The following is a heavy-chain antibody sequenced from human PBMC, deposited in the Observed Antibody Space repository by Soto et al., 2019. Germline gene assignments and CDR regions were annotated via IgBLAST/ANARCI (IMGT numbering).Heavy chain of an antibody. CDR2: TSFDGNKN. CDR3: AREGGVLTVIGHYYYYGMDV. Sequence: GGSLRLSCAASGFTFNKFDFHWVRQAPGKGLQWLAVTSFDGNKNYYSASVKGRFTISRDNSNNTLHLQMNNLRGDDTAVYFCAREGGVLTVIGHYYYYGMDVWGQGTAVTVSS. D-gene: IGHD3-16*01. CDR1: GFTFNKFD. J-gene: IGHJ6*02. V-gene: IGHV3-30-3*01.